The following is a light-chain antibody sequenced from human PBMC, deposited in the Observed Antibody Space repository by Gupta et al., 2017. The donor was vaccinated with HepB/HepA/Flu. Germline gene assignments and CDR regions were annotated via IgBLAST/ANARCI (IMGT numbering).Light chain of an antibody. Sequence: SGLTQPALGSWPPGPSNTITCTGTSSDIGSYNLVSWYQQHPAKTPILIIYEVTKRPPGISHRFSGSRSGNTASITISGRQAEDEAYYYSYSYTNFSHVVFGGGTKVTVL. CDR3: YSYTNFSHVV. V-gene: IGLV2-23*02. CDR2: EVT. J-gene: IGLJ3*02. CDR1: SSDIGSYNL.